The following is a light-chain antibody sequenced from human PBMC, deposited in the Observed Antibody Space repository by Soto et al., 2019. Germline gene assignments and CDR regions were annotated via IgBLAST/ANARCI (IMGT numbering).Light chain of an antibody. CDR2: GAS. CDR3: QQYNSWPLT. CDR1: QSVSTN. Sequence: EIVMTQSPATLSVSPGERATLSCRASQSVSTNLAWYQQKPGQAPRLVIYGASNRATGIPVSFSGGGSGTECTLTISSLQSEDFAVYYCQQYNSWPLTFGPGTRVDIK. J-gene: IGKJ3*01. V-gene: IGKV3-15*01.